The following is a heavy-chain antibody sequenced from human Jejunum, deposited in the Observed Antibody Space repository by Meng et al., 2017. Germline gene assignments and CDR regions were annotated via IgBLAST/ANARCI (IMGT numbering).Heavy chain of an antibody. CDR3: AKGITLVRGVTYYFDY. CDR2: ISTSGADT. J-gene: IGHJ4*02. V-gene: IGHV3-23*01. Sequence: GGSLRLPCAASGFTFSSYAMGWVRQAPGKGREWVSIISTSGADTFYADSVKGRFTISRDNSKNTQYLQMDSLRAEDTAVYYCAKGITLVRGVTYYFDYWGQGTLVTVSS. D-gene: IGHD3-10*01. CDR1: GFTFSSYA.